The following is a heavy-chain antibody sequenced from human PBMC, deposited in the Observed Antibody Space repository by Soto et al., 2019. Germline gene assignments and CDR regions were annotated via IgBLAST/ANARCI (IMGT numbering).Heavy chain of an antibody. CDR2: IYYSGST. CDR1: GGSISSGGYY. J-gene: IGHJ4*02. D-gene: IGHD3-10*01. Sequence: SETLSLTCTVSGGSISSGGYYWSWIRQHPGKGLEWIGYIYYSGSTNYNPSLKSRVSMSVDTSKNQFSLKLVSVTAADTAVYYCARHFVAVVIKGWGYWGQGTLVTVSS. CDR3: ARHFVAVVIKGWGY. V-gene: IGHV4-39*01.